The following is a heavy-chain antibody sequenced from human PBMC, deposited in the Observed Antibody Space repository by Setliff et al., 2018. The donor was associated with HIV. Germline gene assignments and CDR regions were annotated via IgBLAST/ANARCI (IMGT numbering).Heavy chain of an antibody. V-gene: IGHV1-2*02. D-gene: IGHD6-19*01. CDR2: INPKSGAT. CDR1: GYRFTDFY. J-gene: IGHJ4*02. Sequence: ASVKVSCKTFGYRFTDFYVNWVRQAPGQGLEWMGWINPKSGATKNAQKFQGRVTMTRDTSISTVYMELSSLRSEDTAVYYCARDRVAGNIDYWGQGTLVTVSS. CDR3: ARDRVAGNIDY.